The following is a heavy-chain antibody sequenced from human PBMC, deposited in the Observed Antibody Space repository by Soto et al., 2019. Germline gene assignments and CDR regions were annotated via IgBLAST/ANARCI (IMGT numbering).Heavy chain of an antibody. CDR3: TTDRYDILTGDY. CDR2: IKSKTDGGTT. Sequence: EVQLVESGGGLVKPGGSLRLSCAASGFTFSNAWMSWVRQAPGKGLEWVGRIKSKTDGGTTDYAATVKGRFTMSRDDSKNTLYMQMNSLKTEDTAVYYCTTDRYDILTGDYWGQGTLVTVSS. J-gene: IGHJ4*02. V-gene: IGHV3-15*01. D-gene: IGHD3-9*01. CDR1: GFTFSNAW.